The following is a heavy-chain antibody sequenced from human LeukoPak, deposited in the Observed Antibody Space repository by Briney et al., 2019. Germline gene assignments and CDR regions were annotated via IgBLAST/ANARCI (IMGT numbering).Heavy chain of an antibody. Sequence: ASVKVSCKASGGTFSSYTISWVRQATGQGLEWMGWMNPNSGNTGYAQKFQGRVTIARNTSISTAYMELSSLRSEDTAVYYCARSRIVVATAIAFDIWGQGTMVTVSS. CDR1: GGTFSSYT. J-gene: IGHJ3*02. CDR2: MNPNSGNT. CDR3: ARSRIVVATAIAFDI. D-gene: IGHD2-21*02. V-gene: IGHV1-8*03.